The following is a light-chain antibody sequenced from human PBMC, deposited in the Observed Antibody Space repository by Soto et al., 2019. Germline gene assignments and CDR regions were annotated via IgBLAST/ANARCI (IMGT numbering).Light chain of an antibody. CDR2: EVA. J-gene: IGLJ1*01. Sequence: LTQPASVSGSPGQSITISRAGTSSDIGSHNLVSWYQHRPDKAPKLLIYEVADRPSGVSDRFSGSKSGNTASLTISGLRAEDEADYYCSSYTSITTYVFGTGTKVTVL. CDR1: SSDIGSHNL. V-gene: IGLV2-14*02. CDR3: SSYTSITTYV.